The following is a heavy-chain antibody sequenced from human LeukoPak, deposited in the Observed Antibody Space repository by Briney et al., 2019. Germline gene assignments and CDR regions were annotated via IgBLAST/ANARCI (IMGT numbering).Heavy chain of an antibody. V-gene: IGHV4-34*01. J-gene: IGHJ4*02. Sequence: SETLSLTCAVYGGSFSGYYWSWIRQTPGKGQEWVGEINHTVTTNSNPSLKSRVTISVDTSKNQFSLKLSSVTAADTAVYYCARASTVRGLDYWGQGTLVTVSS. CDR2: INHTVTT. CDR1: GGSFSGYY. CDR3: ARASTVRGLDY. D-gene: IGHD4-11*01.